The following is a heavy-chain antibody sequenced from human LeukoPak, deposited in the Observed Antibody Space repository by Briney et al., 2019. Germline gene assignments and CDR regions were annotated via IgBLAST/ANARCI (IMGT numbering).Heavy chain of an antibody. D-gene: IGHD6-19*01. CDR2: INWNGGST. J-gene: IGHJ4*02. CDR1: GFTFDDYG. V-gene: IGHV3-20*04. Sequence: PGGSLRLSCAASGFTFDDYGMSWVRQAPGKGLEWVSGINWNGGSTGYADSVKGRFTISRDNAKNSLYLQMNSLRAEDTALYYCARVRGRAVAGMSHFDYWGQGTLVTVSS. CDR3: ARVRGRAVAGMSHFDY.